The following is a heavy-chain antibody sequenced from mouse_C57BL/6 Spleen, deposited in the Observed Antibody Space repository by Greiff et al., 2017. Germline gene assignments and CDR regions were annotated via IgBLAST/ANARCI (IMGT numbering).Heavy chain of an antibody. CDR3: TTGPGYY. CDR1: GFNIKDDY. CDR2: IDPENGDT. Sequence: EVKLVESGAELVRPGASVKLSCTASGFNIKDDYMHWVKQRPEQGLEWIGWIDPENGDTEYASKFQGKATITADTSSNTAYLQLRSLTAEDTAVYYCTTGPGYYWGQGTTLTVSS. V-gene: IGHV14-4*01. J-gene: IGHJ2*01.